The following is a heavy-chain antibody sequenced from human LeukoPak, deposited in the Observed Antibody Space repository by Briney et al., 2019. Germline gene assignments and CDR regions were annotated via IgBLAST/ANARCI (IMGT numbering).Heavy chain of an antibody. V-gene: IGHV1-69*05. J-gene: IGHJ4*02. CDR3: ARDLGDSSGYPGDGY. D-gene: IGHD3-22*01. CDR1: GGTFSSYA. CDR2: IIPIFGTA. Sequence: SVKVSCKASGGTFSSYAISWVRQAPGQGPEWMGRIIPIFGTANYAQKFQGRVTITTDESTSTAYMELSSLRSEDTAVYYCARDLGDSSGYPGDGYWGQGTLVTVSS.